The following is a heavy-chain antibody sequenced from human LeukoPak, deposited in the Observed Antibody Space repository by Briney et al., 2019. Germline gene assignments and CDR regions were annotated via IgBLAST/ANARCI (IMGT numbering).Heavy chain of an antibody. CDR2: IYSGGST. J-gene: IGHJ6*03. Sequence: PGGSLRLSCTASGFSFSGYALAWVRQAPGKGLEWASVIYSGGSTYYADSVKGRFAISRDNSKNTLYLQMNSLRAEDTAVYYCARVKAGYYYYMDVWGKGTTVTVSS. CDR1: GFSFSGYA. D-gene: IGHD3-10*01. V-gene: IGHV3-23*03. CDR3: ARVKAGYYYYMDV.